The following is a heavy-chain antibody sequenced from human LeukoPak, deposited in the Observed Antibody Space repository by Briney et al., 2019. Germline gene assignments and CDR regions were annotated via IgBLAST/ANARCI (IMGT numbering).Heavy chain of an antibody. J-gene: IGHJ4*02. CDR3: ARVAGHDIRGLITYYFND. CDR2: IWYDGSNK. D-gene: IGHD3-10*01. Sequence: PGGSLRLSCAESGFTFRSYGMQWVRQAPGKGLECVAIIWYDGSNKYYSDSVKGRFTISRDNSKNTLYLQMNSLRAEDTAVYYCARVAGHDIRGLITYYFNDWGQGTLVTVSS. V-gene: IGHV3-33*01. CDR1: GFTFRSYG.